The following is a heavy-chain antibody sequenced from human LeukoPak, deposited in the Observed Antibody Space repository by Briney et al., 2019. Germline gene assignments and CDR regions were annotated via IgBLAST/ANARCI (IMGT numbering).Heavy chain of an antibody. CDR3: ARDRLMPYRSSTSCYGIRFDP. V-gene: IGHV1-18*04. CDR2: ISAYNGNT. Sequence: ASVKVSCKASGYTFTSYGISWVRQAPGQGLEWMGWISAYNGNTNYAQKLQGRVTMTTDTSTSTAYMELRSLRSDDTAVYYCARDRLMPYRSSTSCYGIRFDPWGQGTLVTVSS. D-gene: IGHD2-2*01. CDR1: GYTFTSYG. J-gene: IGHJ5*02.